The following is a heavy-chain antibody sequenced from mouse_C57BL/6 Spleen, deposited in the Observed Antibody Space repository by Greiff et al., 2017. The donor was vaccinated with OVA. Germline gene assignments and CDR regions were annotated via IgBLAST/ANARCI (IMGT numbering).Heavy chain of an antibody. CDR2: ISGGGGNT. CDR3: ARQHYGSSQAWFAY. J-gene: IGHJ3*01. CDR1: GFTFSSYT. D-gene: IGHD1-1*01. Sequence: EVKLMESGGGLVKPGGSLKLSWAASGFTFSSYTMSWVRQTPEKRLEWVATISGGGGNTYYPDSVKGRFTISRDNAKNTLYLQMSSLRSEDTALYYCARQHYGSSQAWFAYWGQGTLVTVSA. V-gene: IGHV5-9*01.